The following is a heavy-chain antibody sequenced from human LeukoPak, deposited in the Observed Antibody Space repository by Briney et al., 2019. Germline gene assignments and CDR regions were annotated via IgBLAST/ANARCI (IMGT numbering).Heavy chain of an antibody. V-gene: IGHV3-30*02. J-gene: IGHJ3*01. CDR3: ENRHPTYGGDDFDL. CDR1: GFTFRSYV. CDR2: IRYEGNNK. Sequence: PGGSLRLSCAAPGFTFRSYVMHWVRQAPGKGLEWVAFIRYEGNNKYYADSVKGRFTISRDNYKNTLYLPMNSLRAEDTAVYYCENRHPTYGGDDFDLWAQGPMVSVSS. D-gene: IGHD4-23*01.